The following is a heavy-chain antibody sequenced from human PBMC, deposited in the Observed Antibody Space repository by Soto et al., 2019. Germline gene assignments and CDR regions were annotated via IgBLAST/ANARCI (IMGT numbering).Heavy chain of an antibody. J-gene: IGHJ6*02. V-gene: IGHV1-18*04. CDR3: ARDSGYCSSTSCYHNQSYYYYGMDV. CDR1: GYTFTSYG. D-gene: IGHD2-2*03. Sequence: GASVKVSCKASGYTFTSYGISWVRQAPGQGLEWMGWISAYNGNTNYAQKLQGRVTMTTDTSTSTAYMELRSLRSDDTAVYYCARDSGYCSSTSCYHNQSYYYYGMDVWGQGTTVTVSS. CDR2: ISAYNGNT.